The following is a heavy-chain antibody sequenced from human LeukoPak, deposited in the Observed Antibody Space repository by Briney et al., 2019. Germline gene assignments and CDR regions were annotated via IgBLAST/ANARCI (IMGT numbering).Heavy chain of an antibody. D-gene: IGHD3-9*01. CDR2: INHSGNT. CDR3: ARAYYDILTGYYPYYYYYMDV. J-gene: IGHJ6*03. Sequence: SETLSLTCAVYGGSFSGYYWSWIRQPPGKGLEWIGEINHSGNTNYNPSLKTRVSILVDTSKNQFSLKLTSVTAADTAVYYCARAYYDILTGYYPYYYYYMDVWGKGTTVTVSS. CDR1: GGSFSGYY. V-gene: IGHV4-34*01.